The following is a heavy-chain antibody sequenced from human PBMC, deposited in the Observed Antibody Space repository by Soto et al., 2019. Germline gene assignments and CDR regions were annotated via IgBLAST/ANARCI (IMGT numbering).Heavy chain of an antibody. D-gene: IGHD1-1*01. V-gene: IGHV3-33*01. J-gene: IGHJ4*02. Sequence: QVRLVESGGGVVQPGRSLRLSCAASGFTFSSYGMHWVRQAPGKGLEWVAVIWYDGSNKYYADSVKGRFTISRDNSKNTLYLQMNSLRAEDTAVYYCARGYNWNDGGDYWGQGTLVTVSS. CDR3: ARGYNWNDGGDY. CDR2: IWYDGSNK. CDR1: GFTFSSYG.